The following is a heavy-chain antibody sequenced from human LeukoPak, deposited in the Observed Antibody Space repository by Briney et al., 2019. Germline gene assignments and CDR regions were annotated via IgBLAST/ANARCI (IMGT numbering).Heavy chain of an antibody. D-gene: IGHD3-16*01. V-gene: IGHV1-69*05. CDR3: ARGGSPWITYWFDP. Sequence: GASVKVSCKASGGTFSSYAISWVRQAPGQGLEWMGGIIPIFGTANYAQKLQGRVTMTTDTSTSTAYMELRSLRSDDTAVYYCARGGSPWITYWFDPWGQGTLVTVSS. CDR1: GGTFSSYA. J-gene: IGHJ5*02. CDR2: IIPIFGTA.